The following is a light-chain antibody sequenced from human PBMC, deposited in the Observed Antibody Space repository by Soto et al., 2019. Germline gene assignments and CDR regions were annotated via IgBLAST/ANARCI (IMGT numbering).Light chain of an antibody. CDR2: VSSDGSH. Sequence: QPVLTQSPSASASLGASVKLTCTLSSGHSNYAIAWHQQQPEKGPRYLMKVSSDGSHSKGDGLPDRFSGSTSGAERYLTISSLASEEEDYYCWEWWNSGARVVFGGGTKLTVL. CDR3: EWWNSGARVV. J-gene: IGLJ2*01. V-gene: IGLV4-69*01. CDR1: SGHSNYA.